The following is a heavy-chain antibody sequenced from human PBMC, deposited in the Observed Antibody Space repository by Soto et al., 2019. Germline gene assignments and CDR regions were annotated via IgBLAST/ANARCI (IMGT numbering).Heavy chain of an antibody. CDR1: GGPISGYY. Sequence: PSETLSLTCTVSGGPISGYYWSWVRQPPGKGLEWIGYIHYSGSTKYNPPLKSRVTMSVDTSKNQFSLSLISLTAADTAVYYCARYTDTYYSYWGQGTLVTVSS. CDR2: IHYSGST. D-gene: IGHD1-26*01. CDR3: ARYTDTYYSY. V-gene: IGHV4-59*01. J-gene: IGHJ4*02.